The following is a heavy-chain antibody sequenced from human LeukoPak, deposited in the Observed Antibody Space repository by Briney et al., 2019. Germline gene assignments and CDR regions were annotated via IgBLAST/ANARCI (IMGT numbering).Heavy chain of an antibody. D-gene: IGHD5-18*01. CDR3: AKGGPWIQLWFVDY. CDR1: GFTFSSYA. V-gene: IGHV3-23*01. Sequence: GGSLRLSCAASGFTFSSYAMSWVRQAPGKGLEWVSAISGSGGSTYYADSVKGRFTISTDNSKNTLYLQMNSLRAEDTAVYYCAKGGPWIQLWFVDYWGQGTLVTVSS. J-gene: IGHJ4*02. CDR2: ISGSGGST.